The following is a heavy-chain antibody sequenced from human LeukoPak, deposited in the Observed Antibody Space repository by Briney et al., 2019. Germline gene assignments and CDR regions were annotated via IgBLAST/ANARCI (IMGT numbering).Heavy chain of an antibody. D-gene: IGHD3-10*01. CDR3: AKGGTTMVRGVMGYMDV. J-gene: IGHJ6*03. CDR2: IWYDGSNK. Sequence: GALRLSCAASGFTFSSYGMHWVRQAPGKGLEWVAVIWYDGSNKYYADSVKGRFTISRDNSKNTLYLQMNSLRAEDTAVYYCAKGGTTMVRGVMGYMDVWGKGTTVTVSS. CDR1: GFTFSSYG. V-gene: IGHV3-33*06.